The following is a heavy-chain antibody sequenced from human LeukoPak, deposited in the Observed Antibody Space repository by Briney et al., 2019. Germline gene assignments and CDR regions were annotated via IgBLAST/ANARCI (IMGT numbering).Heavy chain of an antibody. D-gene: IGHD3-10*01. Sequence: PGGSLRLSCAASGFTFDDYTMHWVRQAPGKGLEWVSGISWNSGSIGYADSVKGRFTISRDNAKNSLYLQMNSLRAEDTALYYCAKGSGSGSYYNSHYFDYWGQGTLVTVSS. CDR2: ISWNSGSI. J-gene: IGHJ4*02. CDR3: AKGSGSGSYYNSHYFDY. CDR1: GFTFDDYT. V-gene: IGHV3-9*01.